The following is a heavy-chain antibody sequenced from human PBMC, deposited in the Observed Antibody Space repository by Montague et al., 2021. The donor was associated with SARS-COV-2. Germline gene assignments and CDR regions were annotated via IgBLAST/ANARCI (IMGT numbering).Heavy chain of an antibody. J-gene: IGHJ3*02. CDR3: AREVRYYYDSSGPGAFDI. V-gene: IGHV4-59*01. CDR2: IYYSGST. CDR1: GGSISSYY. Sequence: SETLSLTCTVSGGSISSYYWSWIRQPPGKGLEWVGYIYYSGSTNXNPSLKSRVTISVYTSTTQFSLKLSSVSAADTAVYYCAREVRYYYDSSGPGAFDIWGQGTMVTVSS. D-gene: IGHD3-22*01.